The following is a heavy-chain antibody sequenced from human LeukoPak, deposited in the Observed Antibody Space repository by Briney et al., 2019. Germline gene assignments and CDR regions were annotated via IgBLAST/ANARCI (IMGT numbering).Heavy chain of an antibody. Sequence: SQTLSLTCTVSGGSISSGFYYWSWIRQPAGKGLEWIGHFYTSGNTKYNPSLKSRVTISVDTSKNQFSLKLSSVTAADTAVYYCARPNYYYYYIDVWGKGTPVTVSS. J-gene: IGHJ6*03. V-gene: IGHV4-61*09. CDR3: ARPNYYYYYIDV. CDR2: FYTSGNT. CDR1: GGSISSGFYY.